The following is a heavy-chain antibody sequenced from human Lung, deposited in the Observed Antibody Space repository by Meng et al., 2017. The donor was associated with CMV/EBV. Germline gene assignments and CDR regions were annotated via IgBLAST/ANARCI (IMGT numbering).Heavy chain of an antibody. V-gene: IGHV4-39*01. CDR1: GGSISSSSYY. CDR3: ARQESSWYYFDY. D-gene: IGHD6-13*01. CDR2: IYYSGST. Sequence: SXTXSLXCTVSGGSISSSSYYWGWIRQPPGKGLEWIGSIYYSGSTYYNPSLKSRVIISVDTSKNQFSLKLSSVTAADTAVYYCARQESSWYYFDYWGQGTLVTVSS. J-gene: IGHJ4*02.